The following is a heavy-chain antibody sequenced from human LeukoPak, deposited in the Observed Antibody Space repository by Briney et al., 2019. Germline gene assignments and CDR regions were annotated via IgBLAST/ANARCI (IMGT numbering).Heavy chain of an antibody. CDR1: GGSISSGSYY. CDR2: IYTSGST. Sequence: SETLSLTCTVSGGSISSGSYYWGWVRQPAGRGVEWIGRIYTSGSTNYNPSLKRRVTISVDTSKNQFSLKLSSVTAADTAVYYCARGGDYYDSSGYYNDAFDIWGQGTMVTVSS. J-gene: IGHJ3*02. CDR3: ARGGDYYDSSGYYNDAFDI. D-gene: IGHD3-22*01. V-gene: IGHV4-61*02.